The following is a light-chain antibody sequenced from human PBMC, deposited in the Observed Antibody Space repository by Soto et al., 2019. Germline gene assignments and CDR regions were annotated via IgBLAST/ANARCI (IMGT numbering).Light chain of an antibody. J-gene: IGLJ2*01. CDR2: FDS. CDR3: QVWDSSGDHVV. V-gene: IGLV3-21*04. Sequence: SYELTQPPSVSVAPGKTASITCGGNNIGSKRVHWYQQKPGQAPVLVISFDSDRPSGIPERFSGSNSGYTATLTISRVEAGDEADYYCQVWDSSGDHVVFGGGTQLTVL. CDR1: NIGSKR.